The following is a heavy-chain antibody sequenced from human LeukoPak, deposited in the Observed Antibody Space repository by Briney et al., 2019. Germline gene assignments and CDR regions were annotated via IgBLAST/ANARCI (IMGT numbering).Heavy chain of an antibody. CDR1: GFTFSSYW. V-gene: IGHV3-7*01. Sequence: PGGSLRLSCAASGFTFSSYWMNWVRQAPGKGLEWVANIKQDGSEKDYVDSVKGRFTISRDNAKNSLYLQMNSLRAEDTAVYFCARVSSLAVAGFFDCWGQGILVTVSS. J-gene: IGHJ4*02. CDR3: ARVSSLAVAGFFDC. D-gene: IGHD6-19*01. CDR2: IKQDGSEK.